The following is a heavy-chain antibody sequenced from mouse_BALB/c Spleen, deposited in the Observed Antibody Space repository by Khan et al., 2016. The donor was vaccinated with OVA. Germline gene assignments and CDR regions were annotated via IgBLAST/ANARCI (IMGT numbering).Heavy chain of an antibody. CDR1: GYTFTNNG. J-gene: IGHJ4*01. D-gene: IGHD2-14*01. V-gene: IGHV9-3-1*01. CDR3: ARVGYAGTMDY. Sequence: QIQLVQSGPELKKPGETVKISCKASGYTFTNNGMNWVKQNPGKGLKWMGWINTYTGEPTYVDDFTGRFAFSLETSATTAYLQINNLKNEDTATYFCARVGYAGTMDYWGQGTSVTVSS. CDR2: INTYTGEP.